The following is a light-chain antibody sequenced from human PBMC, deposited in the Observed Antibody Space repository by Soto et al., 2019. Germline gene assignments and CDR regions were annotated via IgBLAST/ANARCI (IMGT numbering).Light chain of an antibody. CDR1: QYISNW. J-gene: IGKJ5*01. CDR2: DAS. CDR3: QQYDNFT. V-gene: IGKV1-33*01. Sequence: DIQMTQSPSSVSASVGDRVTITFRASQYISNWLAWYQQKPGKAPKLLIYDASNLETGVPSRFSGSGSGTDFTFTISSLQPEDIATYYCQQYDNFTFGQGTRLEIK.